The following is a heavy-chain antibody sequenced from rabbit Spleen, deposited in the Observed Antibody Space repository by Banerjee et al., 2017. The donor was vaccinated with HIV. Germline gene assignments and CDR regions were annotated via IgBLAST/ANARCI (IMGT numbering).Heavy chain of an antibody. D-gene: IGHD7-1*01. J-gene: IGHJ4*01. CDR1: GFSFSNKAV. Sequence: QEHLVESGGGLVKPEGSLTLSCTASGFSFSNKAVMCWVRQAPGKGLEWIACINVITGKAVYATWAKGRFTISRTSSTTVALQMTSLTAADTATYFCARDLTGAGYILNLWGQGTLVTVS. CDR3: ARDLTGAGYILNL. V-gene: IGHV1S45*01. CDR2: INVITGKA.